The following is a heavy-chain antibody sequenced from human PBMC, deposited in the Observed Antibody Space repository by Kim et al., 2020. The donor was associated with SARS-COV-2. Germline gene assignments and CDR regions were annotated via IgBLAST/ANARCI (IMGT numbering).Heavy chain of an antibody. D-gene: IGHD3-22*01. CDR3: ARRRITMIVVPRLGWFDP. J-gene: IGHJ5*02. V-gene: IGHV4-34*01. Sequence: SETLSLTCAVYGGSFSGYYWSWIRQPPGKGLEWIGEINHSGSTNYNPSLKSRVTISVDTSKNQFSLKLSSVTAADTAVYYCARRRITMIVVPRLGWFDPWGQGTLVTVSS. CDR2: INHSGST. CDR1: GGSFSGYY.